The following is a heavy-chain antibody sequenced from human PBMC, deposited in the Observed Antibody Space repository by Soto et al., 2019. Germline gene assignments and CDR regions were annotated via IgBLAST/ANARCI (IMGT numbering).Heavy chain of an antibody. CDR2: MNPNTGNT. CDR3: ARESSYGLVY. V-gene: IGHV1-8*01. Sequence: QVQLVQSGAEVKKPGASVKVSCKASGYTFTSYDINWVRQAPGQGLEWMGWMNPNTGNTAYAQKFQGRVTMTRNTSISTAYMELSSLRSEDTAVYSCARESSYGLVYWGQGTLVTVSS. CDR1: GYTFTSYD. D-gene: IGHD5-18*01. J-gene: IGHJ4*02.